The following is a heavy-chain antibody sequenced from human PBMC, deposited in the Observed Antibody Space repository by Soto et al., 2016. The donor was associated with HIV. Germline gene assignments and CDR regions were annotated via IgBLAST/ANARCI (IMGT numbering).Heavy chain of an antibody. J-gene: IGHJ6*02. Sequence: EVQLVESGGGVVRPGGSLRLSCAASGFTFDDYGMSWVRQAPGKGLEWVSGINWNGGSTGYADSVKGRFTISRDSAKNSLYLQMNSLRAEDTALYYCARDRGYYYGSGSSKAVYYYGMDVWGQGTTVTVSS. CDR3: ARDRGYYYGSGSSKAVYYYGMDV. V-gene: IGHV3-20*04. CDR1: GFTFDDYG. CDR2: INWNGGST. D-gene: IGHD3-10*01.